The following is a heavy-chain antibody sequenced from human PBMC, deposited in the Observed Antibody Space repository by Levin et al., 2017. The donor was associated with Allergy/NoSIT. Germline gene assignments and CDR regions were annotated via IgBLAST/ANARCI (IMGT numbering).Heavy chain of an antibody. CDR1: GFTFSSYA. V-gene: IGHV3-23*01. CDR2: ISGSGGST. Sequence: GESLKISCAASGFTFSSYAMSWVRQAPGKGLEWVSAISGSGGSTYYADSVKGRFTISRDNSKNTLYLQMNSLRAEDTAVYYCAKGLAPYDSSGYVDYWGQGTLVTVSS. D-gene: IGHD3-22*01. CDR3: AKGLAPYDSSGYVDY. J-gene: IGHJ4*02.